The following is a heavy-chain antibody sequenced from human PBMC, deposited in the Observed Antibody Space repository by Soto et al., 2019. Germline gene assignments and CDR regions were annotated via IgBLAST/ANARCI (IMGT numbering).Heavy chain of an antibody. J-gene: IGHJ6*02. Sequence: PSETLSLTCAVYGGSFSGYYWSWIRQPPGKGLEWIGEINHSGSTNYNPSLKSRVTISVDTSKNQFSLKLSSVTAADTVVYYCARGTYCSSTSCYWGMDVWGQGTTVTVSS. D-gene: IGHD2-2*01. CDR2: INHSGST. CDR1: GGSFSGYY. CDR3: ARGTYCSSTSCYWGMDV. V-gene: IGHV4-34*01.